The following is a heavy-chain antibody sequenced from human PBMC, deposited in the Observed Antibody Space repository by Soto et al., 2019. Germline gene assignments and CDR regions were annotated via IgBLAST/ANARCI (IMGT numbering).Heavy chain of an antibody. Sequence: PGGSLRLSCAASEFTVTSNEMNWVRQAPGKGLEWVSILYSGGNTYYADSVEGRFTISRDGSKNTLYLHMNSLRAEDTAVYYCALRRVAYADFWGQGTRVTVSS. V-gene: IGHV3-53*01. CDR1: EFTVTSNE. J-gene: IGHJ4*02. CDR2: LYSGGNT. D-gene: IGHD2-2*01. CDR3: ALRRVAYADF.